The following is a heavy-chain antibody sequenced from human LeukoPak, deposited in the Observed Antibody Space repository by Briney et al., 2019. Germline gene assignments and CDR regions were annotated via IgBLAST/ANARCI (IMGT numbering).Heavy chain of an antibody. CDR2: INPNRVGA. Sequence: ASVKVSCKASGYTFTGYYMHWVRQAPGQRLEWMGWINPNRVGANYAQKFQGRVTMTRDTSISTACMELSRLRSDDTAVYYCARKNFLEYCSSTSFYDRYYHYYYMDVWGKGTTVTISS. J-gene: IGHJ6*03. CDR3: ARKNFLEYCSSTSFYDRYYHYYYMDV. V-gene: IGHV1-2*02. D-gene: IGHD2-2*01. CDR1: GYTFTGYY.